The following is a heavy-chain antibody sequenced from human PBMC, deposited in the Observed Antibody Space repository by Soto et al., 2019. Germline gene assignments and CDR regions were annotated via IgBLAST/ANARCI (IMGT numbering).Heavy chain of an antibody. CDR2: IIPIFGTA. V-gene: IGHV1-69*13. D-gene: IGHD2-2*01. Sequence: GASVKVSCKASGGTFSSYAISWVRQAPGQGLEWMGGIIPIFGTANYAQKFQGRVTITADESTSTAYMELSSLRSEDTAVYYCARDPAPPGCSSTSCRGARGMGYNWFDPWGQGTLVTVSS. CDR1: GGTFSSYA. CDR3: ARDPAPPGCSSTSCRGARGMGYNWFDP. J-gene: IGHJ5*02.